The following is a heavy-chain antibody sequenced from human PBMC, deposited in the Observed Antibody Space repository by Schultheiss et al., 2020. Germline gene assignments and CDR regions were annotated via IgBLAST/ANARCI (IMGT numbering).Heavy chain of an antibody. CDR1: GGSISSGGYY. J-gene: IGHJ4*02. CDR3: ARSTVTTDDY. V-gene: IGHV4-31*03. CDR2: IYYSGST. Sequence: SETLSLTCTVSGGSISSGGYYWSWIRQHPGKGLEWIGYIYYSGSTYYNPSLKSRVTISVDTSKNQFSLQLNSVTPEDTAVYYCARSTVTTDDYWGQGTLVTVSS. D-gene: IGHD4-11*01.